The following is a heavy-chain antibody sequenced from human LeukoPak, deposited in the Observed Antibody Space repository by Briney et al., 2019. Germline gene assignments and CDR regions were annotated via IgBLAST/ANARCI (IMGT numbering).Heavy chain of an antibody. Sequence: ASVKVSCKVSGYTFTSYDINWVRQAAGQGLEWMGWTNPNSGNAAYAQKFQGRVTMTSNTSRTTAYMELSSLRSEDTAVYYCARGHSSAYDSCDTWGQGTLVTVSS. CDR2: TNPNSGNA. CDR1: GYTFTSYD. J-gene: IGHJ5*02. V-gene: IGHV1-8*01. D-gene: IGHD5-12*01. CDR3: ARGHSSAYDSCDT.